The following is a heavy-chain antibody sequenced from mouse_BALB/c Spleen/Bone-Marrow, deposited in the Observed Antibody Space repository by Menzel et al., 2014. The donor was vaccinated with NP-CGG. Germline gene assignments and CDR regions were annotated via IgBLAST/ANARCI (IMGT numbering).Heavy chain of an antibody. Sequence: EVMLVESGGGLVKPGGSLKLSCAASGFTFSSYTMSWVRQTPEKRLEWVATITSAGSYTYYPDSVKGRFTISRDNAKNTLYLQMSSLKSEDTAMYYCTRDNGPFDYWGQGTTLTVSS. CDR1: GFTFSSYT. J-gene: IGHJ2*01. D-gene: IGHD1-2*01. V-gene: IGHV5-6-4*01. CDR2: ITSAGSYT. CDR3: TRDNGPFDY.